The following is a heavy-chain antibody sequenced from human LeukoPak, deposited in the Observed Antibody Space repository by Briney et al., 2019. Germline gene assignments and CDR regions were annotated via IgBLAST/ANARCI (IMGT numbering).Heavy chain of an antibody. V-gene: IGHV3-21*01. Sequence: GGSLRLSCAASGFTFSNYNMNWVRQAPGKGLEWVSSISSGSSYIYYADSVKGRCTISRDNAKNSLYLQMNSLRAEDTAVYYCARLRYCSGGSCYASAFDIWGQGTMVTVSS. CDR1: GFTFSNYN. J-gene: IGHJ3*02. CDR3: ARLRYCSGGSCYASAFDI. CDR2: ISSGSSYI. D-gene: IGHD2-15*01.